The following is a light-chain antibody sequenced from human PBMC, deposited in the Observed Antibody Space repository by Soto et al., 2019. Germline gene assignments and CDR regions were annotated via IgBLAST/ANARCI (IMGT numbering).Light chain of an antibody. CDR1: SSDVGGYNY. CDR3: RSYTSSSTYV. J-gene: IGLJ1*01. V-gene: IGLV2-14*01. Sequence: QSALTQPASVSGSPGQSITISCTGTSSDVGGYNYVSWYQQHAGKAPKLMIYEVTNRPPGVSNRFSGSKSGNTASLTISGLQADDEADYYCRSYTSSSTYVFGTGTKLTVL. CDR2: EVT.